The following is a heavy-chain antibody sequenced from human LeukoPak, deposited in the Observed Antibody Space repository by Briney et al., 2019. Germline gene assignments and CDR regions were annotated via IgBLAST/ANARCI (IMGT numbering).Heavy chain of an antibody. CDR3: ARDDKRPYSSGWYVDY. J-gene: IGHJ4*02. CDR1: GFTVSSNY. D-gene: IGHD6-25*01. Sequence: PGGSLRLSCAASGFTVSSNYMSWVRQAPGKGLEWVSVIYSGGSTYYADSVKGRLTISRDNSKNTLYLQMNSLRAEDTAVYYCARDDKRPYSSGWYVDYWGQGTLVTVSS. CDR2: IYSGGST. V-gene: IGHV3-53*01.